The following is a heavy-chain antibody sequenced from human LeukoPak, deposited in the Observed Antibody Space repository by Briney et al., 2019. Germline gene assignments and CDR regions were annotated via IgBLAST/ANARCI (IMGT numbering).Heavy chain of an antibody. J-gene: IGHJ4*02. Sequence: GGSLRLSCAASGFTFSSYAMSWVRQAPGKGLEWVSAISGSGGSTYYADSVKGQFTISRDNSKNTLYLQMNSLRAEDTAVYYCAKDRRRIFGVGHFDYWGQGTLVTVSS. CDR1: GFTFSSYA. CDR2: ISGSGGST. CDR3: AKDRRRIFGVGHFDY. D-gene: IGHD3-3*01. V-gene: IGHV3-23*01.